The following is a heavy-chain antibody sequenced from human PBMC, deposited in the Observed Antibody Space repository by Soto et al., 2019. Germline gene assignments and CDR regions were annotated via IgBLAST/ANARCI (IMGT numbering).Heavy chain of an antibody. CDR3: SKTVHSYGYGPYYGMDV. D-gene: IGHD5-18*01. V-gene: IGHV3-49*03. CDR1: GFTFGDYA. CDR2: IRSKAYGGTT. Sequence: PGGSLRLSCTASGFTFGDYAMNWFRQAPGKGLEWVGFIRSKAYGGTTEYAASVKGRFTISRDDSKSIAYLQMNSLKTEDTAVYYCSKTVHSYGYGPYYGMDVWGQGTTVTVSS. J-gene: IGHJ6*02.